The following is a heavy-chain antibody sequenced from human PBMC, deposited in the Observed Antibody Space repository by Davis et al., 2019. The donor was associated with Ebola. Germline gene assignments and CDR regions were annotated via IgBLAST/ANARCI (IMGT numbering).Heavy chain of an antibody. V-gene: IGHV3-9*01. CDR3: ARVNVVAAGSFDF. Sequence: SVKGRFTISRDNAKNSLYLQMNSLTPEDTAFYYCARVNVVAAGSFDFWGQGTRVTVSA. J-gene: IGHJ4*02. D-gene: IGHD6-13*01.